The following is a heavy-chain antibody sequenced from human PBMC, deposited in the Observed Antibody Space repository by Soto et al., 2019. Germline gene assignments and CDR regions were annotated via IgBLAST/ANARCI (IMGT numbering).Heavy chain of an antibody. V-gene: IGHV4-34*01. J-gene: IGHJ4*02. Sequence: SETLSLTCAVYGGSFSGYYWSWIRQPPGKGLEWIGEINHSGSTNYNPSLKSRVTISVDTSKNQFSLKLSSVTAADTAVYYCARRSPNYYGSRRDYWGQGTLVTVSS. CDR1: GGSFSGYY. CDR2: INHSGST. CDR3: ARRSPNYYGSRRDY. D-gene: IGHD3-10*01.